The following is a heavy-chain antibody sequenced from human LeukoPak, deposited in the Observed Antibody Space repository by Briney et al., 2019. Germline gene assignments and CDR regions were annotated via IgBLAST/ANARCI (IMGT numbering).Heavy chain of an antibody. D-gene: IGHD4-17*01. CDR3: ARWHDYGDSIRGWYMDV. V-gene: IGHV7-4-1*02. CDR1: GYSFTSYA. J-gene: IGHJ6*03. Sequence: ASVKVSCKASGYSFTSYAMNWVRQAPGQGLEWMGWINTNTGNPTYAQDFTGRFVFSLDTSVSTAYLQISSLKAEDTAVYYCARWHDYGDSIRGWYMDVWGKGTTVTVSS. CDR2: INTNTGNP.